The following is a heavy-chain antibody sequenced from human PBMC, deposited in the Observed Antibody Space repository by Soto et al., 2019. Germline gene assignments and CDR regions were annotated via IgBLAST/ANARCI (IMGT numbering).Heavy chain of an antibody. J-gene: IGHJ4*02. Sequence: QVQLVQSEAEVKKPGASVKVSCKASGYTFTSYGISWVRQAPGQGLEWMGWISAYNGNTNYAQMCQCRVIMTTVTSNSTVYMEPRSLRSDDTAVYYCARGNHFDFWGQGTLVTVPS. V-gene: IGHV1-18*01. CDR1: GYTFTSYG. CDR3: ARGNHFDF. CDR2: ISAYNGNT. D-gene: IGHD1-1*01.